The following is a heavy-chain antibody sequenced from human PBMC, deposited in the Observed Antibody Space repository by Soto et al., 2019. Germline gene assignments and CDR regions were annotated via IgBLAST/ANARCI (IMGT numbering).Heavy chain of an antibody. D-gene: IGHD2-15*01. CDR1: GGSISSSSYY. CDR3: ERRRDSLCSSTSCYYDERYCSGGSCYSYFDY. CDR2: IYYSGST. V-gene: IGHV4-39*01. Sequence: SETLSLTCTVSGGSISSSSYYWGWIRQPPGKGLEWIGSIYYSGSTYYNPSLKSRVTISVDTSKNQCSLKLSSVTAADTAVYYCERRRDSLCSSTSCYYDERYCSGGSCYSYFDYWGQGTLVTVSS. J-gene: IGHJ4*02.